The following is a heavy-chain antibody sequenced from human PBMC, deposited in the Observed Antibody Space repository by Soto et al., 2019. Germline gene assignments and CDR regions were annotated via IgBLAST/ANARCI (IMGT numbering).Heavy chain of an antibody. V-gene: IGHV3-53*01. Sequence: PGGSLRLSCAASGFTVSSNYMSWVRQAPGKGLEWVSVIYSGGSTYYADSVKGRFTISRDNSKNTLYLQMNSLRAEDTAVYYCAREPPRDYGGNSYYYYGMDVWGQGTTVTVSS. J-gene: IGHJ6*02. CDR3: AREPPRDYGGNSYYYYGMDV. CDR1: GFTVSSNY. CDR2: IYSGGST. D-gene: IGHD4-17*01.